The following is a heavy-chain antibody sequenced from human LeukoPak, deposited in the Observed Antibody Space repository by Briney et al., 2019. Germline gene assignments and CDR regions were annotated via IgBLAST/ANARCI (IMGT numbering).Heavy chain of an antibody. J-gene: IGHJ4*02. D-gene: IGHD3-9*01. CDR3: ARGPDILTGYYGDY. CDR1: GFTFSSYE. V-gene: IGHV3-48*03. Sequence: GGSLRLSCAASGFTFSSYEMNWVRQAPGKGLEWVSYISSSGNTIYYADSVKGRFTISRDNAKNSLYLQMNSLRAEDTAVYYCARGPDILTGYYGDYWGQGTLVTVSS. CDR2: ISSSGNTI.